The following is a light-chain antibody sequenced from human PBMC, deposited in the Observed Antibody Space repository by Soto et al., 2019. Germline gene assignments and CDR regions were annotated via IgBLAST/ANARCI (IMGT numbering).Light chain of an antibody. Sequence: DIVMTQSPDSLAVSLGERATINCTSSQSLLFSSNNRNYLAWYQQNPGQPPKLLIYWASTRDPGVPDRFSGSGSGTDFNLTISSLQAEDVAVYYCQQYYGNLITFGQGTRLEIK. V-gene: IGKV4-1*01. CDR1: QSLLFSSNNRNY. CDR2: WAS. CDR3: QQYYGNLIT. J-gene: IGKJ5*01.